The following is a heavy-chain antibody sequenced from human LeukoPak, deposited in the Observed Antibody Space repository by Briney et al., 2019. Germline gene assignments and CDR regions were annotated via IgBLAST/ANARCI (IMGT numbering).Heavy chain of an antibody. CDR2: IYSDGST. V-gene: IGHV3-53*01. D-gene: IGHD1-14*01. CDR1: GFIVNTYY. CDR3: AKGPERGAFDI. Sequence: GGSLRLSCAVSGFIVNTYYMSWVRQAPGKGLEWVSIIYSDGSTYYADSVKGRFTISRDNSQNTLYLQMSSLRAEDTALYYCAKGPERGAFDIWGQGTMVTVSS. J-gene: IGHJ3*02.